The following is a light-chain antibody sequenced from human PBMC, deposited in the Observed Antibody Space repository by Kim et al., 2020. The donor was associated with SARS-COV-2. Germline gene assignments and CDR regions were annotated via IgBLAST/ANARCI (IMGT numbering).Light chain of an antibody. CDR2: GAS. CDR3: QQYDPSLPYT. CDR1: ETISSDY. V-gene: IGKV3-20*01. J-gene: IGKJ2*01. Sequence: EIVLTQSPGTLSLSPGERATLSCRTSETISSDYVAWYRHKPGQAPRLLIYGASTRATGIPERFSGSGSGTDFTLTISRLEPEDFAVYYCQQYDPSLPYTVGQGTKLEI.